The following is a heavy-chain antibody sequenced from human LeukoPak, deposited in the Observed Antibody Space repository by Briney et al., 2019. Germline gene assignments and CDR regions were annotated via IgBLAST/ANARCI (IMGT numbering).Heavy chain of an antibody. CDR3: AKDAEEFYGVDCY. D-gene: IGHD4-17*01. CDR1: GFTFSSYG. V-gene: IGHV3-30*02. J-gene: IGHJ4*02. CDR2: IRYDGSNK. Sequence: GGSLRLSCAASGFTFSSYGMHWVRQAPGKGLEWVAFIRYDGSNKYYADSVKGRFTISRDNSKNTLYLQMNSLRAEDTAVYYCAKDAEEFYGVDCYWGQGTLVTVSS.